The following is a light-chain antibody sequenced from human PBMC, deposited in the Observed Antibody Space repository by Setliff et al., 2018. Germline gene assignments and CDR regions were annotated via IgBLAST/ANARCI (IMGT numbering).Light chain of an antibody. Sequence: QSALTQPASVSGSPGQSITISCIGSSRDVGSYDFVSWYQQHPGKAPKLIIYDVTGRPSGVSDRFSGSKSGNTASLTVSGLQAEDEADYYCSSYAGSNHFVFGTGTKVTVL. CDR3: SSYAGSNHFV. V-gene: IGLV2-14*03. CDR2: DVT. J-gene: IGLJ1*01. CDR1: SRDVGSYDF.